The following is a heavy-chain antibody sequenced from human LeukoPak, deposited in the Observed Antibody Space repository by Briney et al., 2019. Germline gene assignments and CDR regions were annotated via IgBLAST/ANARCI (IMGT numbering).Heavy chain of an antibody. D-gene: IGHD6-6*01. Sequence: GSLRLSCAASGFTFSSYAMSWVRQAPGKGLEWASVISGSGDSTYYAGSVKGRFTISRDNSKNTLYLQMNSLRAEDTAVFYCAKGSYIAARPLVDYWGQGTLVTVSS. V-gene: IGHV3-23*01. CDR1: GFTFSSYA. CDR3: AKGSYIAARPLVDY. J-gene: IGHJ4*02. CDR2: ISGSGDST.